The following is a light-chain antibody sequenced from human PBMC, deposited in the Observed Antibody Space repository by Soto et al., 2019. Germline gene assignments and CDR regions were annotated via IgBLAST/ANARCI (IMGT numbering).Light chain of an antibody. V-gene: IGKV2-28*01. CDR3: MQALQAWT. CDR2: LGS. CDR1: QSLLHTNGYSY. J-gene: IGKJ1*01. Sequence: IVMTQSPLSLPVTPGEPASISCRSSQSLLHTNGYSYLDWYLQKPGQSPQLLIYLGSNRASGVPDRFSGSGSGTDFTLKISRVEAEDVGVYYCMQALQAWTFGQGTNVEIK.